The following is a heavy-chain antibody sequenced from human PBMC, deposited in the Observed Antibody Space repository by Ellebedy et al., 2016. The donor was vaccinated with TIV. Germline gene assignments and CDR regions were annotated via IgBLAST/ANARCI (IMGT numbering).Heavy chain of an antibody. D-gene: IGHD3-9*01. CDR2: IYYSGNT. CDR3: AREPYCDTLTGEARGDDF. CDR1: GGSISSINYY. J-gene: IGHJ4*02. V-gene: IGHV4-39*07. Sequence: SETLSLTCTVSGGSISSINYYWGWIRQPPGKGLEWIGNIYYSGNTFYNPSLKSRVTISVDTSKNLFSLKLTSVTAADTAVYYCAREPYCDTLTGEARGDDFWGQGTLVTVSS.